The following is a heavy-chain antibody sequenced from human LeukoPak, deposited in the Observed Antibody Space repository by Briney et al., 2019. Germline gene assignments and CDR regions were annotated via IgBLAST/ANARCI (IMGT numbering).Heavy chain of an antibody. CDR2: ISSSGSTI. J-gene: IGHJ4*02. CDR1: GFTFSDYY. D-gene: IGHD4-17*01. CDR3: ARDLDHDYGDYGSLGY. Sequence: GGSLRLSCAASGFTFSDYYMSWIRQAPGKGPEWVSYISSSGSTIYYADSVKGRFTISRDSAKNSLYLQMNSLRAEDTAVYYCARDLDHDYGDYGSLGYWGQGTLVTVSS. V-gene: IGHV3-11*04.